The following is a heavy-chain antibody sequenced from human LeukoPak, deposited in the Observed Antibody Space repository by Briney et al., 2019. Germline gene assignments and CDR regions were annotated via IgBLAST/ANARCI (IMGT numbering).Heavy chain of an antibody. J-gene: IGHJ3*02. CDR3: ARIEWERLGRAFDI. CDR2: IYSAGAT. CDR1: GFTVSDNY. V-gene: IGHV3-53*01. D-gene: IGHD1-26*01. Sequence: GGSLRLSCAASGFTVSDNYMTWVRQAPGKGLEWVSSIYSAGATHYAESVKGRFTISRDNSKNTLYLQMNSLRAEDMAVYYCARIEWERLGRAFDIWGQGTMVTVPS.